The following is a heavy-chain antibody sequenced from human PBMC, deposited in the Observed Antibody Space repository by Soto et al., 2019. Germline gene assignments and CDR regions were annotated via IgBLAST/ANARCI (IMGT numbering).Heavy chain of an antibody. Sequence: SETLSLTCAISGDSVSSNSAAWNWIRQSPSRGLEWLGRTYYRSKWYNDYAVSVKSRITINPDTSKTQFSLQLNSVTPEDTAVYYCARDILAGSSSSYYYYGMDVWGQGTTVTVSS. D-gene: IGHD6-6*01. CDR3: ARDILAGSSSSYYYYGMDV. V-gene: IGHV6-1*01. CDR2: TYYRSKWYN. J-gene: IGHJ6*02. CDR1: GDSVSSNSAA.